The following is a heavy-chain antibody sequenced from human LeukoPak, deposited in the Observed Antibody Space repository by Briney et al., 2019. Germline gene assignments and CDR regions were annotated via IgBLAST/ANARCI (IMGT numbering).Heavy chain of an antibody. D-gene: IGHD3-10*01. CDR1: GFTFSSYA. Sequence: PGGPLRLSCAASGFTFSSYAMSWVRQAPGKGLEWVSAISGSGGSTYYADSVKGRFTISRDNSKNTLYLQMNSLRAEDTAVYYCAKVSYYGSGSYVGWFDPWGQGTLVTVSS. CDR2: ISGSGGST. V-gene: IGHV3-23*01. J-gene: IGHJ5*02. CDR3: AKVSYYGSGSYVGWFDP.